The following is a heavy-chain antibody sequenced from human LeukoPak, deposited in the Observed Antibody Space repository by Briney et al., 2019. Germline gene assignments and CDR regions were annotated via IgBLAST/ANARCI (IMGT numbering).Heavy chain of an antibody. CDR3: ARGSAYCSGGSCYEFDY. CDR2: IYYSGST. Sequence: PSETLSLTRAVYGGSFSGYYWSWIRQPPGKGLEWIGYIYYSGSTNYNPSLKSRVTISVDTSKNQFSLKLSSVTAADTAVYYCARGSAYCSGGSCYEFDYWGQGTLVTVSS. J-gene: IGHJ4*02. D-gene: IGHD2-15*01. V-gene: IGHV4-59*01. CDR1: GGSFSGYY.